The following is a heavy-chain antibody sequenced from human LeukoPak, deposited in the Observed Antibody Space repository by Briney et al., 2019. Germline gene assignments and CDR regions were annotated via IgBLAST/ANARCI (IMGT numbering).Heavy chain of an antibody. Sequence: ASVKVSCKASGYTFTGYYMHWVRQAPRQGLEWMGWINPNSGGTNYAQKFQGRVTMTRDTSISTAYMELSRLRSDDTAVYYCAIAAGIILGRFDYWGQGTLVTVSS. CDR3: AIAAGIILGRFDY. CDR1: GYTFTGYY. J-gene: IGHJ4*02. D-gene: IGHD6-13*01. CDR2: INPNSGGT. V-gene: IGHV1-2*02.